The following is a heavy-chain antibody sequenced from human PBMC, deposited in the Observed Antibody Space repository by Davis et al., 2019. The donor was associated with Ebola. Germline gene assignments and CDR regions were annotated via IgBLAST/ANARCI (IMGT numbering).Heavy chain of an antibody. Sequence: PSETLSLTCAVSGGPISSGGYSWNWIRQPPGKGLEWIGYIYHSGNTYYNPSLKSRVTISIDKSKNQFSLKLSSVTAADTAVYFCARATPIVPAAIDYWGQGTLVTVSS. CDR1: GGPISSGGYS. CDR2: IYHSGNT. J-gene: IGHJ4*02. D-gene: IGHD2-2*01. V-gene: IGHV4-30-2*01. CDR3: ARATPIVPAAIDY.